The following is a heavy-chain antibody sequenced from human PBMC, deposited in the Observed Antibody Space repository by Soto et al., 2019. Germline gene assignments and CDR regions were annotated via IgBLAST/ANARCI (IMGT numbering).Heavy chain of an antibody. D-gene: IGHD3-10*01. V-gene: IGHV3-30-3*01. CDR3: AGGRIWFGEMDY. Sequence: GGSLRLSCAASGFTFSSYAMHWVRQAPGKGLEWVAVIPYDGSNKYYADSVKGRFTISRDNSKNTLYLQMNSLRAEDAAVYYCAGGRIWFGEMDYWGQGTLVTVSS. CDR1: GFTFSSYA. CDR2: IPYDGSNK. J-gene: IGHJ4*02.